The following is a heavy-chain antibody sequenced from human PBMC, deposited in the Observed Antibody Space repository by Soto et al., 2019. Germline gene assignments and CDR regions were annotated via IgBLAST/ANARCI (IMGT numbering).Heavy chain of an antibody. D-gene: IGHD3-10*01. CDR3: TRAGGSYYFDF. CDR1: GFTFSSLW. Sequence: EVQLVESGGGLVLPGGSLRLSCAASGFTFSSLWMRWVRQAPGKGLEWVANIKPDGSDQYYVDSVKGRFTISRDNARNSLYLQMNSLRGDDTAVYYCTRAGGSYYFDFWGQGTLVTVSA. CDR2: IKPDGSDQ. V-gene: IGHV3-7*01. J-gene: IGHJ4*02.